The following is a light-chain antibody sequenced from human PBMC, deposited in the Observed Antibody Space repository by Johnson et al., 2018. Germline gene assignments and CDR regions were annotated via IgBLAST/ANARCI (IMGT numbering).Light chain of an antibody. Sequence: QSVLTQPPSVSAAPGQKVTISCSGSSSNIGNNYVSWYQQPPGTAPNLLIYENNKRPSGIPDRFFGCKSGPSTTLALAGLQTGDEADYYCGTWDSSLRAGNVFGTGTKVTVL. CDR3: GTWDSSLRAGNV. CDR2: ENN. CDR1: SSNIGNNY. J-gene: IGLJ1*01. V-gene: IGLV1-51*02.